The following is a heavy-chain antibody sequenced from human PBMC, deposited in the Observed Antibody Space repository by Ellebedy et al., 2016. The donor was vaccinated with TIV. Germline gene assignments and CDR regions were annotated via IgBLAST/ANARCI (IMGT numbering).Heavy chain of an antibody. V-gene: IGHV3-30*03. D-gene: IGHD2-15*01. CDR2: ISYDGSNK. J-gene: IGHJ4*02. CDR1: GFTFSSYG. Sequence: GGSLRLXXAASGFTFSSYGMHWVRQAPGKGLEWVAVISYDGSNKYYADSVKGRFTISRDNSKNTLYLQMNSLRAEDTAVYYCARDTPLPGQSFDSWGQGTLVTVSP. CDR3: ARDTPLPGQSFDS.